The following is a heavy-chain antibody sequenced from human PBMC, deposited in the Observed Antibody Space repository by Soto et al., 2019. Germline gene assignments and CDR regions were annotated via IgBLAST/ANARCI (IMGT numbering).Heavy chain of an antibody. CDR2: IWYDGSNK. CDR3: ARVQLGNLYYMDV. J-gene: IGHJ6*03. D-gene: IGHD6-13*01. V-gene: IGHV3-33*01. Sequence: GGSLRLSCAASGFTFSSYGMHWVRQAPGKGLEWVAVIWYDGSNKYYADSVKGRFTISRDNSKNTLYLQMNSLRAEDTAVYYCARVQLGNLYYMDVWGKGTTVTVSS. CDR1: GFTFSSYG.